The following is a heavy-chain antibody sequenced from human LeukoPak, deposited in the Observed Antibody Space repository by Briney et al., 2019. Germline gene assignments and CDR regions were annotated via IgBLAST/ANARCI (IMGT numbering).Heavy chain of an antibody. J-gene: IGHJ6*02. Sequence: GGSLRLSCAASGFTVSNNGLSWFRQAPGKRLEWVSDISGGGNTYYAESVKGRFTISRDNSKNTLYLQMNSLRAEDTAVYYCARESGSRYGMDVWGQGTTVTVSS. D-gene: IGHD1-26*01. CDR3: ARESGSRYGMDV. CDR2: ISGGGNT. V-gene: IGHV3-23*01. CDR1: GFTVSNNG.